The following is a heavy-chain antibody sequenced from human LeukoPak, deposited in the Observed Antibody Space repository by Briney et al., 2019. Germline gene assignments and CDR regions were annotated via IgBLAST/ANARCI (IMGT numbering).Heavy chain of an antibody. CDR2: IIPIFGTA. D-gene: IGHD3-22*01. V-gene: IGHV1-69*13. CDR1: GGTFSSYA. J-gene: IGHJ4*02. Sequence: GASVKVSCKASGGTFSSYAISWVRQAPGQGLEWMGGIIPIFGTANYAQKFQGRVTITADESTSTAYMELSSLRSEDTAVYYCAKGGVTYYYDSSGYYCFDYWGQGTLVTVSS. CDR3: AKGGVTYYYDSSGYYCFDY.